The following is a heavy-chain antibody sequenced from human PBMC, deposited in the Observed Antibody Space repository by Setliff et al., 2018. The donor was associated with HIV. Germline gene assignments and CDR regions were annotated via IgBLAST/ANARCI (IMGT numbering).Heavy chain of an antibody. J-gene: IGHJ4*01. V-gene: IGHV3-23*01. CDR3: AKDGISGGAYPPYYFDY. CDR1: GFTFNPYA. D-gene: IGHD2-15*01. Sequence: GGSLRLSCAASGFTFNPYAMSWVRQAPGKGLEWVSVISGSGGSTFYADSVKGRFTISRDNSKNTLYLQMNGLRVEDTAVYYCAKDGISGGAYPPYYFDYWGHGTLVTVSS. CDR2: ISGSGGST.